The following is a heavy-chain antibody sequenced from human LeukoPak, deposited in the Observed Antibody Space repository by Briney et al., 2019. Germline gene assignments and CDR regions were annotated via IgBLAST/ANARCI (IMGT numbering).Heavy chain of an antibody. CDR3: AKGRQWLVPIN. CDR2: ISRSGEST. J-gene: IGHJ4*02. V-gene: IGHV3-23*01. CDR1: GFTFSGFA. Sequence: GGPLRLSCAASGFTFSGFAMSWIRQAPGKGLEWVSSISRSGESTFYADSVKGRFTISRDNSKNTLYLQMNSLRAEDTAVYYCAKGRQWLVPINWGQGTLVTVSS. D-gene: IGHD6-19*01.